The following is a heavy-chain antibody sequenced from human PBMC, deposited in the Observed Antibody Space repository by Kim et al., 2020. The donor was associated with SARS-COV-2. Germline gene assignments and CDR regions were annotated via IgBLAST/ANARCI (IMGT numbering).Heavy chain of an antibody. Sequence: GGSQRLSCAASGFTFSDYYMSWIRQAPGKGLEWVSYISSSGSTIYYADSVKGRFTISRDNAKNSLYLQMNSLRAEDTAVYYCARDDRDRSPYYYYYYGMDVWGQGTTVTVSS. V-gene: IGHV3-11*04. J-gene: IGHJ6*02. CDR2: ISSSGSTI. D-gene: IGHD3-10*01. CDR1: GFTFSDYY. CDR3: ARDDRDRSPYYYYYYGMDV.